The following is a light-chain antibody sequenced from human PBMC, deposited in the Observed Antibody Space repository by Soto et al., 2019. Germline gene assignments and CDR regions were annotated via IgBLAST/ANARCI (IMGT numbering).Light chain of an antibody. V-gene: IGKV1-5*01. CDR1: QSISIW. Sequence: DIQMTQSPSTLSASVVDVVTITFLASQSISIWLAWYQQKPGQAPKLLIYDASSLESGVPSRFSGSGSGTEFTLTISRLQPDDFAGYYCQQYHSYSGTFGQGTKVDIK. CDR3: QQYHSYSGT. CDR2: DAS. J-gene: IGKJ1*01.